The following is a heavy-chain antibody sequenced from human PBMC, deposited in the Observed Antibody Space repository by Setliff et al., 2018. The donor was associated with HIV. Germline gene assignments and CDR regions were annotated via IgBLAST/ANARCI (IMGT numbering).Heavy chain of an antibody. V-gene: IGHV1-69*13. CDR3: ARSRTDDGSGRYYNNDWFDS. CDR2: IIPMYDTR. Sequence: SVKVSCKTSGGTFSSFVITWVRQAPGQGLEWMGGIIPMYDTRNYAQKFQGRVTITADESTSTAYMELSSLRSEDTAVYYCARSRTDDGSGRYYNNDWFDSWGQGTLVTVTS. D-gene: IGHD3-10*01. J-gene: IGHJ5*01. CDR1: GGTFSSFV.